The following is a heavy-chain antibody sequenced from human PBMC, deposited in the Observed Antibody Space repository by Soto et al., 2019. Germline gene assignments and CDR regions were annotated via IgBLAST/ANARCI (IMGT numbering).Heavy chain of an antibody. CDR3: VRDSNYAIDS. CDR2: SRKKANNYST. CDR1: GFTFSDHY. Sequence: GGSLRLSCAASGFTFSDHYMDWVRQAPGKGLEWVGRSRKKANNYSTEYAASVKGRFTVSRDESKNSLYLQMNSLKTEDTAVYYCVRDSNYAIDSWGQGTLVTVSS. D-gene: IGHD4-4*01. J-gene: IGHJ4*02. V-gene: IGHV3-72*01.